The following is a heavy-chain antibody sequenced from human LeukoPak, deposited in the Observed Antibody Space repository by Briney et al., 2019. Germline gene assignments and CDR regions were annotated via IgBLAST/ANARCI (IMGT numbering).Heavy chain of an antibody. J-gene: IGHJ5*02. CDR2: ISAYNGNT. D-gene: IGHD1-1*01. CDR3: ARGENNRVPGNWFDP. Sequence: ASVKVSCKASGYTFTSYGISWVRQAPGQGLEWMGWISAYNGNTNYAQKFQGRVTMTRDTSTSTVYMELSSLRSEDTAVYYCARGENNRVPGNWFDPWGQGTLVTVSS. V-gene: IGHV1-18*01. CDR1: GYTFTSYG.